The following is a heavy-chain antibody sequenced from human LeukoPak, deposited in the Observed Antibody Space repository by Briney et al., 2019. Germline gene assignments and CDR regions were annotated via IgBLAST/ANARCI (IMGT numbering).Heavy chain of an antibody. CDR1: GFTCSDYS. J-gene: IGHJ6*03. Sequence: PGGSVRLSCAASGFTCSDYSMRWMRQAPGKGREGGSSISRSCSTKEYADSVKGRFTTSTDNAKNSLFLQMNSLRAEDTAVYYCARVLRYCSGGNCYSGGLGYMDVWGKGTTVTISS. D-gene: IGHD2-15*01. V-gene: IGHV3-11*01. CDR2: ISRSCSTK. CDR3: ARVLRYCSGGNCYSGGLGYMDV.